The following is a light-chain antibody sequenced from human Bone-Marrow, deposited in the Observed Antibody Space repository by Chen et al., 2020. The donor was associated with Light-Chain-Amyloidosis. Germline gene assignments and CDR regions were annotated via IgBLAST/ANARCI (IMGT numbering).Light chain of an antibody. CDR1: SGSIATNY. V-gene: IGLV6-57*01. Sequence: NFMLTQPHSVSESPGKTVIISCTRSSGSIATNYVQWYQQRPGRSPTTVIYEDDQRPSGVPDRVSGSVDRSSNSASLTSSGLNTEDEADYYCQSYQGSSQGVFGGGTKLTVL. CDR3: QSYQGSSQGV. CDR2: EDD. J-gene: IGLJ3*02.